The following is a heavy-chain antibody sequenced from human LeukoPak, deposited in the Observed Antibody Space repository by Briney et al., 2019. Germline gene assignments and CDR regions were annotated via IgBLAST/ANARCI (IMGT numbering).Heavy chain of an antibody. V-gene: IGHV3-23*01. CDR3: AKTFYYPQTHFDH. CDR1: GFTFSNYA. CDR2: ISGGT. D-gene: IGHD3-22*01. J-gene: IGHJ4*02. Sequence: PGGSLRLSCAASGFTFSNYAMSWVRQAPGKGLEWVSAISGGTYYANSVKGRFTISRDNSKNTVYLQMNNLRAEDTAVYYCAKTFYYPQTHFDHWGQGTMVTVSS.